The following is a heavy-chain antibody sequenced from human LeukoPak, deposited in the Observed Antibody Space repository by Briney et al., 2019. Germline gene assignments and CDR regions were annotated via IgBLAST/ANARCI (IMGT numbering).Heavy chain of an antibody. CDR1: GFTFSSYW. V-gene: IGHV3-7*01. Sequence: GGSLRLSCAASGFTFSSYWMSWVRQAPGKGLEWVANIKQDGSEKYYVDSAKGRFTISRDNAKNSLYLQMNSLRAEDTAVYYCARGLGDDAFDIWGQGTMVTVSS. J-gene: IGHJ3*02. CDR2: IKQDGSEK. CDR3: ARGLGDDAFDI. D-gene: IGHD3-3*01.